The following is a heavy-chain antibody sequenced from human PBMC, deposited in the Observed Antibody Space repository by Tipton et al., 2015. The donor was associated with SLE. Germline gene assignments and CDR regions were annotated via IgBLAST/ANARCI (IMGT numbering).Heavy chain of an antibody. CDR1: GGSISSGDYY. CDR2: IYYSGST. Sequence: TLSLTCTVSGGSISSGDYYWSWIRQPPGKGLDWIGYIYYSGSTYYNPSLKSRVTISVDTSKNQFSLKLGSVTAADTGVYYCARVHIVVVIRAIDYWGQGTLVTVSS. CDR3: ARVHIVVVIRAIDY. D-gene: IGHD3-22*01. J-gene: IGHJ4*02. V-gene: IGHV4-30-4*01.